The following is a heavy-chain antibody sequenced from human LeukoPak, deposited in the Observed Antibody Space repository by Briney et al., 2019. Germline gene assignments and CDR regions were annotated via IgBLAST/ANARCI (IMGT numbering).Heavy chain of an antibody. V-gene: IGHV3-30*04. CDR2: ISTDSINK. CDR3: ARRPRGYALDV. J-gene: IGHJ3*01. Sequence: GGSLRLSCTASGFTFRDYAFHSVRQAPGKGLEWGALISTDSINKYYADSVAVRFTVSRDDSNNTLFLHLDTLTTEDTAVYFCARRPRGYALDVWGQGTLVTVS. CDR1: GFTFRDYA.